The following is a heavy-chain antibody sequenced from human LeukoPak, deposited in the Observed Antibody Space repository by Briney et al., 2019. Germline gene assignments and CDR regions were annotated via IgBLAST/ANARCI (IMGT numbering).Heavy chain of an antibody. V-gene: IGHV3-30*18. CDR1: GFTFSNYG. D-gene: IGHD2-15*01. CDR3: AKVRVGTAHFDY. J-gene: IGHJ4*02. CDR2: ISHDGSNN. Sequence: GGSLRLSCAASGFTFSNYGMHWVRQAPGKGLEWVVVISHDGSNNNYADSVKGRFTISRDNSKNTPYLQMNSLRPEDTAVYYCAKVRVGTAHFDYWGQGTLVTVSS.